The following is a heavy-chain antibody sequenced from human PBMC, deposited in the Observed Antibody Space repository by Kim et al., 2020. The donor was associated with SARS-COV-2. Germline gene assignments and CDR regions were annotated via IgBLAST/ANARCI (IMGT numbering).Heavy chain of an antibody. V-gene: IGHV5-10-1*01. Sequence: GESLKISCKGSGYSFTSYWISWVRQMPGKGLEWMGRIDPSDSYTNYSPSFQGHVTISADKSISTAYLQWSSLKASDTAMYYCARHGDYYDSSGYFYYFDYWGQGTLVTVSS. CDR3: ARHGDYYDSSGYFYYFDY. D-gene: IGHD3-22*01. CDR1: GYSFTSYW. CDR2: IDPSDSYT. J-gene: IGHJ4*02.